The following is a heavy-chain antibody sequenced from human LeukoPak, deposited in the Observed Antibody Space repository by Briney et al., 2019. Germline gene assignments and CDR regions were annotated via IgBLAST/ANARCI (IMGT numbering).Heavy chain of an antibody. J-gene: IGHJ4*02. V-gene: IGHV1-18*04. Sequence: ASVKVSCKASGYTFTSYGISWVRQAPGQGLEWMGWISAYNGNTNYAQKLQGRVTMTTDTSTSTAYMELSSLRSEDTAVYYCARVKRERWFGEDIWGQGTLVTVSS. CDR1: GYTFTSYG. CDR3: ARVKRERWFGEDI. CDR2: ISAYNGNT. D-gene: IGHD3-10*01.